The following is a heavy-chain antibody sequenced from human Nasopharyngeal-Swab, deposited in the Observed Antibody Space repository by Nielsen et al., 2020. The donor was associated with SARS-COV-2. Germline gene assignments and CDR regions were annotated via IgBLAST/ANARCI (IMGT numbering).Heavy chain of an antibody. Sequence: GSLKISCTASGFTFGDYAMSWVRQAPGKGLEWVGFIRSKAYGGTTEYAASVKGRFTISRDDSKSIAYLQMNSLKTEDTAVYYCTRENFWSGYSNYWGQGTLVTVSS. V-gene: IGHV3-49*04. CDR2: IRSKAYGGTT. D-gene: IGHD3-3*01. CDR3: TRENFWSGYSNY. J-gene: IGHJ4*02. CDR1: GFTFGDYA.